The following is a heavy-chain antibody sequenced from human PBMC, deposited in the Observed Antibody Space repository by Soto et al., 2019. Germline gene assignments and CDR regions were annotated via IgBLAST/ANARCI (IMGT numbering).Heavy chain of an antibody. D-gene: IGHD3-10*01. J-gene: IGHJ6*02. V-gene: IGHV3-23*01. CDR3: ANLGGFGELLFHYYYGMDV. CDR2: ISGSGGST. Sequence: GGSLRLSCAASGFTFSSYAMSWVRQAPGKGLEWVSAISGSGGSTYYADSVKGRFTISRDNSKNTLYLQMNSLRAEDTAVYYCANLGGFGELLFHYYYGMDVWGQGTTVTVSS. CDR1: GFTFSSYA.